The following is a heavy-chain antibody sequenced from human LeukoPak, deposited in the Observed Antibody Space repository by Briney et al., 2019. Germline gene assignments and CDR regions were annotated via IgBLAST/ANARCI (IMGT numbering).Heavy chain of an antibody. V-gene: IGHV3-11*01. Sequence: GGSLRLSCAASGFTFSDYYMSWIRQAPGKGLEWVSYISSSGSTIYYADSVKGRFTISRDNAKNSLYLQMNSLRAEDTAVYYCARDRVPWVTLDYFDYWGQGTLVTVSS. CDR2: ISSSGSTI. D-gene: IGHD2-21*02. CDR3: ARDRVPWVTLDYFDY. CDR1: GFTFSDYY. J-gene: IGHJ4*02.